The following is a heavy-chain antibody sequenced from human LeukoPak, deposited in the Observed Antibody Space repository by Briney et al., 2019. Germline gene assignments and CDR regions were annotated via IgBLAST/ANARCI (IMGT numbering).Heavy chain of an antibody. CDR3: ARGKRYSSGYFDY. CDR1: GGSISSYY. Sequence: SETLSLTRTVSGGSISSYYWSWIRQPPGKGLEWIGYIYYSGSTNYNPSLKSRVTISVDTSKNQFSLKLSSVTAADTAVYYCARGKRYSSGYFDYWGQGTLVTVSS. CDR2: IYYSGST. V-gene: IGHV4-59*01. D-gene: IGHD6-19*01. J-gene: IGHJ4*02.